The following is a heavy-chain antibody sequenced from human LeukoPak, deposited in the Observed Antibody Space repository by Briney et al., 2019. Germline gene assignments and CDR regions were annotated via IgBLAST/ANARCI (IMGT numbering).Heavy chain of an antibody. V-gene: IGHV4-34*01. CDR1: GGSFSGYY. Sequence: SETLSLTCTVSGGSFSGYYWSWIRQAPGKGLEWIGEINHSGSTNYNPSLKSRVTISVDTSKNQFSLKLSSVTAADTAVYYCASLFFDYWGQGTLVTVSS. CDR2: INHSGST. CDR3: ASLFFDY. J-gene: IGHJ4*02.